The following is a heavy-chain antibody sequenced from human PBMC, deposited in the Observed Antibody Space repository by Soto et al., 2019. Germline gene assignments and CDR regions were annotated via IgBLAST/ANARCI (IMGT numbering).Heavy chain of an antibody. CDR2: IDPSDSYT. J-gene: IGHJ6*02. D-gene: IGHD3-22*01. V-gene: IGHV5-10-1*01. CDR1: GYSFTSYW. CDR3: ASTRINMIVGDYYYGMDV. Sequence: PGESLKISCKGSGYSFTSYWISWVRQMPGKGLEWMGRIDPSDSYTNYSPSFQGHVTISADKSISTAYLQWSSLKASDTAMYYCASTRINMIVGDYYYGMDVWGQGTTVTVSS.